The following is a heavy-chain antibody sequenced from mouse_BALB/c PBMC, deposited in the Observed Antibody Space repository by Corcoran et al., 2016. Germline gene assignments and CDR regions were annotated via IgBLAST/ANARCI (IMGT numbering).Heavy chain of an antibody. CDR1: GFNIKDTY. V-gene: IGHV14-3*02. J-gene: IGHJ2*01. Sequence: EVQLQQSGAELVKPGASVKLSCTASGFNIKDTYMHWVKQRPEQGLEWIGRIDPANGNTKYDPKFQGKATITADTSSNTAYLQLSSLTSEDTAVYYCANLLYIDYLGQGTTLTVSS. D-gene: IGHD1-1*01. CDR2: IDPANGNT. CDR3: ANLLYIDY.